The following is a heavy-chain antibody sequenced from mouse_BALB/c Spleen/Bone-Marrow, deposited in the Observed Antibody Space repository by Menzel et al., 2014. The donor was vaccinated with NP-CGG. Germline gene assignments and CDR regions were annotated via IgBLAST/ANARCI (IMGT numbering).Heavy chain of an antibody. CDR3: ARDYDGYYFDY. D-gene: IGHD2-4*01. CDR1: GYSFTGYT. Sequence: EVQLVESGPELVKPGASMKISCKASGYSFTGYTMHWVKQSHGKNLEWIGLISPYNGGTSYNQKFKSKATLTVDKSSSTAYMELLSLTSEDSAVYYCARDYDGYYFDYWGQGTTLTVSS. V-gene: IGHV1-18*01. J-gene: IGHJ2*01. CDR2: ISPYNGGT.